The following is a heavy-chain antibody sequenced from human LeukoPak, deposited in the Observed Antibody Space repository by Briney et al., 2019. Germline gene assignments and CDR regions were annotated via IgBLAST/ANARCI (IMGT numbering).Heavy chain of an antibody. CDR2: ISGNGGST. V-gene: IGHV3-23*01. CDR1: GFTFNNYA. J-gene: IGHJ4*02. CDR3: AKDERNWNYNLASQTYD. Sequence: PGGSLRLSCAASGFTFNNYAMNWVRQAPGKGLEWVSAISGNGGSTYYPDSVKGRFTISRDNSKNTLYLQMSSLRAEDTAVYYCAKDERNWNYNLASQTYDWGQGTLVTVSS. D-gene: IGHD1-7*01.